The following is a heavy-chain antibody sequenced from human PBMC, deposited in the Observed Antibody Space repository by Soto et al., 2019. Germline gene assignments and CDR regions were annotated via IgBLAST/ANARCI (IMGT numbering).Heavy chain of an antibody. CDR3: ARDRSRITIFGVVTPDLDY. CDR2: ISAYNGNT. D-gene: IGHD3-3*01. V-gene: IGHV1-18*01. Sequence: ASVKVSCKASGYTFTSYGISWVRQAPGQGLEWMGWISAYNGNTNYAQKLQGRVTMTTGTSTSTAYMELRSLRSDDTAVYYCARDRSRITIFGVVTPDLDYWGQRTLVTVSS. J-gene: IGHJ4*02. CDR1: GYTFTSYG.